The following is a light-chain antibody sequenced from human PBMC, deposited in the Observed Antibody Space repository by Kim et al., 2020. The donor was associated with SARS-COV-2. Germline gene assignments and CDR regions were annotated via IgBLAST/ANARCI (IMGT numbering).Light chain of an antibody. V-gene: IGKV3-20*01. CDR1: QSVSNNN. Sequence: EGVLTQSPGTLSLSPGERATLFCRASQSVSNNNLAWFQQKPGQAPRLLIYATSTRATGVPDRFSGSGSGTDFTLTISRLEPEDFAMYLWQQYGASRTFGQGTKVDIK. CDR2: ATS. J-gene: IGKJ1*01. CDR3: QQYGASRT.